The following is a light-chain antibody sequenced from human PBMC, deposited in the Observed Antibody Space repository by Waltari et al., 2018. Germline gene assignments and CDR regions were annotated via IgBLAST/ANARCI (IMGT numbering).Light chain of an antibody. CDR3: QQSYSRPYT. V-gene: IGKV1-39*01. J-gene: IGKJ2*01. CDR1: QSISSS. CDR2: YAT. Sequence: DIQMTQSPSSLSASVGDRVTITGRSSQSISSSLNWYQQRPGKAPEFLIHYATTLQCGVPSRFSGSGSGTDFTLTISRLQIEDVAIYYCQQSYSRPYTFGQGTRLEIK.